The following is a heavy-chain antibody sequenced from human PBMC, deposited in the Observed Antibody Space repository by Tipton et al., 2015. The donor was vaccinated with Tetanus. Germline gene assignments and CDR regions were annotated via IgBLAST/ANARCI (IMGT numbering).Heavy chain of an antibody. CDR1: GFTFSSYS. V-gene: IGHV4-59*01. D-gene: IGHD4-11*01. CDR3: ARGDYTNYGRILFDY. Sequence: VSGFTFSSYSMNWVRQTPGKGLEWIAYIYSTENADYNPSLGSRFTISLDTSKKQFSLQLDSVTAADAAVYYCARGDYTNYGRILFDYWGQGTLVTVSS. J-gene: IGHJ4*02. CDR2: IYSTENA.